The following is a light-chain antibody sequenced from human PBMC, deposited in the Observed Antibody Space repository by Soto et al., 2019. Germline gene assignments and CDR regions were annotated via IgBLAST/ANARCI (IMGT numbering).Light chain of an antibody. CDR2: AAS. V-gene: IGKV3-20*01. CDR1: QSVSSTY. J-gene: IGKJ4*01. CDR3: QQYDGSPLT. Sequence: EIVLTQSPGALSFSPLERATLSCSAGQSVSSTYLAWYQQKPGQAPRLLIYAASSRAPGIPDRFSGSGSGTDFTLTISRLGPEDFAVNFCQQYDGSPLTFGGGTKVDVK.